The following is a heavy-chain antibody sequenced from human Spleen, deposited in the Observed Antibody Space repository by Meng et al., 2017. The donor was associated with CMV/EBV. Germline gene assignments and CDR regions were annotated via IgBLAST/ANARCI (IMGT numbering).Heavy chain of an antibody. CDR2: IRYDGSNK. V-gene: IGHV3-30*02. D-gene: IGHD6-13*01. CDR3: AKDIAAAGTGWYVDL. CDR1: GFIVSSYG. Sequence: SGFIVSSYGMHWVRQAPGKGLEWVAFIRYDGSNKYYADSVKGRFTISRDNSKNTLYLQMNSLRAEDTAVYYCAKDIAAAGTGWYVDLWGRGTLVTVSS. J-gene: IGHJ2*01.